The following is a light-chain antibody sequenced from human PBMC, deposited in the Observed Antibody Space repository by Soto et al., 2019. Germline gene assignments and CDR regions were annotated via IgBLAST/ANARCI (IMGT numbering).Light chain of an antibody. J-gene: IGKJ4*01. CDR2: AAS. Sequence: EIVMTQSPATLSVSPGERATLSCRASQSVTSNLAWYQQKPGRAPRLLIYAASTRATGIPARFSGSGSGTEFTLTISSLQSEDFAVYYCQQYETWPPLTFGGGTKVEIK. V-gene: IGKV3-15*01. CDR1: QSVTSN. CDR3: QQYETWPPLT.